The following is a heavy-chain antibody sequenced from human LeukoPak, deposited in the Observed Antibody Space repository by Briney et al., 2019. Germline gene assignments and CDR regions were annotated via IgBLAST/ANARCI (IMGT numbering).Heavy chain of an antibody. D-gene: IGHD3-9*01. Sequence: GGSLRLSCAASGFTVSSNYMSWVRQAPGKGLEWVSVIYSGGSTYYVDSVKGRFTISRDNAKNSLYLQMNSLRAEDTAVYYCARLRYFDWLLNYWGQGTLVTVSS. V-gene: IGHV3-66*01. CDR1: GFTVSSNY. CDR3: ARLRYFDWLLNY. J-gene: IGHJ4*02. CDR2: IYSGGST.